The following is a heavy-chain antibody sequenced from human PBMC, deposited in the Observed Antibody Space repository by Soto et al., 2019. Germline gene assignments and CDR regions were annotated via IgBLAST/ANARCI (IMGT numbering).Heavy chain of an antibody. CDR1: GGSISSGGYY. D-gene: IGHD6-13*01. Sequence: QVQLQESGPGLVKPSQTLSLTCTVSGGSISSGGYYWSWIRQHPGKGLEWIGYIYYSGSTYYNPSLKSRVTISVDTSKNQFSLKLSSVTAADTAVYYCARGGEQQLVPPTINHFVDVWGQGTTVTVSS. V-gene: IGHV4-31*03. CDR3: ARGGEQQLVPPTINHFVDV. CDR2: IYYSGST. J-gene: IGHJ6*02.